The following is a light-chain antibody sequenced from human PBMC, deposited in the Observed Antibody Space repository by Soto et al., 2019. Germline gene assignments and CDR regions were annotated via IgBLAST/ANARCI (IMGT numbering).Light chain of an antibody. CDR1: QSISSW. V-gene: IGKV1-5*01. CDR2: DAS. J-gene: IGKJ1*01. CDR3: QQYNSYSWT. Sequence: DIQMTQSPSTLSASVGDRVTITGRASQSISSWLAWYQQKPGKAPKLLIYDASSLERGVPSRFSGSGSGTEFTLTIRSLSPDDFATYYCQQYNSYSWTFGQGTQVEIK.